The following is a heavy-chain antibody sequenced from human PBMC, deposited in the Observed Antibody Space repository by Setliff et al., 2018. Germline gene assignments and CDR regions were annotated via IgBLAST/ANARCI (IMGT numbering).Heavy chain of an antibody. CDR3: AKDRENYYDTSGYPDAFDI. Sequence: GGSLRLSCAASGFTFSTYALSWVRQAPGKGPEWVSTITGNGNSLHYADSVKGRFIVSRDNSKNTMYLQLRSLRADDTAIYYCAKDRENYYDTSGYPDAFDIWGQGTTVTVSS. V-gene: IGHV3-23*01. J-gene: IGHJ3*02. CDR1: GFTFSTYA. D-gene: IGHD3-22*01. CDR2: ITGNGNSL.